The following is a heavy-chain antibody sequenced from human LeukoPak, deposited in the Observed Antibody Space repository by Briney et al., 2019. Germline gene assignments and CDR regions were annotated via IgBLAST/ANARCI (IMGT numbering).Heavy chain of an antibody. Sequence: GRSLRLSCAASGFTFDDYAMHWVRQAPGKGLEWVSGISWNSGSIGYADSVKGRFTISRDNAKNSLYLQMNSLRAEDTALYYCAKDLGYCSSTSCFRATIYGMDVWGQGITVTVSS. D-gene: IGHD2-2*01. CDR1: GFTFDDYA. CDR3: AKDLGYCSSTSCFRATIYGMDV. CDR2: ISWNSGSI. V-gene: IGHV3-9*01. J-gene: IGHJ6*02.